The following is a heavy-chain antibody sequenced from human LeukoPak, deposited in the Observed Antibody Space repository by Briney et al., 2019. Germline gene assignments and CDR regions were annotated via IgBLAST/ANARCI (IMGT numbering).Heavy chain of an antibody. V-gene: IGHV4-39*01. Sequence: SETLSLTCTVSGGLIDSSSYYWGWIRQPPGKGLEWFGNIYYSGSAHYNPSLRSRVTISVDTSKNQFSLKLSSVTAADTAVYFCVRREYCTTTSCYIRGMDYWGQGTLVTVSS. J-gene: IGHJ4*02. CDR2: IYYSGSA. CDR1: GGLIDSSSYY. CDR3: VRREYCTTTSCYIRGMDY. D-gene: IGHD2-2*02.